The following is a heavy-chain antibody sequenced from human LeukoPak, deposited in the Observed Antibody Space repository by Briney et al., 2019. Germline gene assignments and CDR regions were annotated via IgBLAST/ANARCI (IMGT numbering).Heavy chain of an antibody. V-gene: IGHV3-20*04. D-gene: IGHD3-22*01. Sequence: RPGGSLRLSCAASGFTFDDYGVSWVRQAPGKGLEWVSGINWNGGSTGYADSVKGRFTISRDNAKNSLYLQMNSLRAEDTAVYYCAKSKYYYDSSLAGDYWGQGTLVTVSS. CDR2: INWNGGST. J-gene: IGHJ4*02. CDR3: AKSKYYYDSSLAGDY. CDR1: GFTFDDYG.